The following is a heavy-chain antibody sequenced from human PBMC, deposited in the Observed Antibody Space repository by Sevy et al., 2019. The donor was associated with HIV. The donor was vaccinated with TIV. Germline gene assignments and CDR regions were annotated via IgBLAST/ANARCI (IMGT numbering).Heavy chain of an antibody. CDR3: VKDRRDPLRYFES. CDR2: ISWNSGSI. CDR1: GFTFDDYA. J-gene: IGHJ4*02. D-gene: IGHD3-9*01. V-gene: IGHV3-9*01. Sequence: GGSLRLSCAASGFTFDDYAMHWVRQAPGKGLEWVSGISWNSGSIGYADSVKGRFTISRDNAGNSLYLQMNSLRGDDTAFYYCVKDRRDPLRYFESWGQGTPVTVSS.